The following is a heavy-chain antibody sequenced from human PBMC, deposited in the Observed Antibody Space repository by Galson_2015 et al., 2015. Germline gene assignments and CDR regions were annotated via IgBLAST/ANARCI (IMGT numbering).Heavy chain of an antibody. Sequence: TLSLTCTVSGGSISSGSYYWSWIRQPAAKGLEWIGRIYTSGSTNYNPSLKSRVTISVDTSKNQFSLKLSSVTAADTAVYYCARGMATTQGISDAFDIWGQGTMVTVSS. CDR1: GGSISSGSYY. D-gene: IGHD5-24*01. J-gene: IGHJ3*02. CDR2: IYTSGST. CDR3: ARGMATTQGISDAFDI. V-gene: IGHV4-61*02.